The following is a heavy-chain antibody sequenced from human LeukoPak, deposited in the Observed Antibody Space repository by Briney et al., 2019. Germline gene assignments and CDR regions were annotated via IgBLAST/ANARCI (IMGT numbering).Heavy chain of an antibody. CDR3: ARAGLSSFGAFDI. V-gene: IGHV4-4*07. Sequence: SETLSLTCTVSGGSISSHYWSWIRQPAGKGLEWIGRIYTSGSTNYNPSLKSRVTMSVDTSKDQFSLKLSSMTAADTAVYYCARAGLSSFGAFDIWGQGTMVTVSS. CDR1: GGSISSHY. J-gene: IGHJ3*02. CDR2: IYTSGST. D-gene: IGHD6-13*01.